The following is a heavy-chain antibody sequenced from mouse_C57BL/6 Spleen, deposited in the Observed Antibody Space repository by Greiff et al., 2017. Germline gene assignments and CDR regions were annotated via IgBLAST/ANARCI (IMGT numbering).Heavy chain of an antibody. J-gene: IGHJ4*01. V-gene: IGHV2-5*01. D-gene: IGHD2-5*01. Sequence: VQLQESGPGLVQPSQCLSITCKASGFSFTSYGVHWVRQSPGKGLEWLGVIWRGGSTDYNAAFMSRLRITKDNSKSQVFFKMNSLQADDTAIYYCAKKESNCGYARDYWGQGTSGTVSS. CDR1: GFSFTSYG. CDR2: IWRGGST. CDR3: AKKESNCGYARDY.